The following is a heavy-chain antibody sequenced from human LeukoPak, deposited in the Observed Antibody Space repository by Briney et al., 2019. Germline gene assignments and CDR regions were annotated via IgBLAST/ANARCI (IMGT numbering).Heavy chain of an antibody. J-gene: IGHJ4*02. CDR2: IWYDGSNK. V-gene: IGHV3-33*01. Sequence: PGGSLRLSCAASGFTFSRYGMHWVRQAPGKGLEWVAVIWYDGSNKYYADSVKGRFTISRDNSKNTLYLQMNSLRAEDTAVYYCARDILPLAIAARLFDYWGQGTLVTVSS. CDR3: ARDILPLAIAARLFDY. CDR1: GFTFSRYG. D-gene: IGHD6-6*01.